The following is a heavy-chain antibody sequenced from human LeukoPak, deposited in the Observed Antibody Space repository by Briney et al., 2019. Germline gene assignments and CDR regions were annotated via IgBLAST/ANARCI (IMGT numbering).Heavy chain of an antibody. J-gene: IGHJ4*02. Sequence: GGSLRLSCAASGFTFSSYSINWVRQAPGKGLEWVSYISSSSTIYYADSVKGRFTISRDNAMNSLSLQMNSLRDEDTAVYYCARDQDYSFDYWGQGTLLTVSS. CDR2: ISSSSTI. V-gene: IGHV3-48*02. CDR3: ARDQDYSFDY. CDR1: GFTFSSYS.